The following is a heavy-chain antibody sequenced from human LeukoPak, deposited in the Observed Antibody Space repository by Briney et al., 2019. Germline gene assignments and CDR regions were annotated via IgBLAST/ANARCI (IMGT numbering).Heavy chain of an antibody. CDR3: ARGDLGYCSGGSCLTY. V-gene: IGHV4-59*01. Sequence: SETLSLTCTVPGGSISSYYWSWIRQPPGKGLEWIGYIYYSGSTNYNPSLKSRVTISVDTSKNQFSLKLSSVTAADTAVYYCARGDLGYCSGGSCLTYWGQGTLVTVSS. J-gene: IGHJ4*02. CDR1: GGSISSYY. D-gene: IGHD2-15*01. CDR2: IYYSGST.